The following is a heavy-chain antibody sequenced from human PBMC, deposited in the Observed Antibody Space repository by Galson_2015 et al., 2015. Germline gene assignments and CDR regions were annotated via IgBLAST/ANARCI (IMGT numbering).Heavy chain of an antibody. CDR2: IWYDGSNK. CDR1: GFTFSSYG. V-gene: IGHV3-33*01. J-gene: IGHJ3*02. CDR3: AREADGDYVAFEI. Sequence: SLRLSCAASGFTFSSYGMHWVRQAPGKGLEWVAVIWYDGSNKYYADSVKGRFTISRDNSKNTLYLQMNSLRAEDTAVYYCAREADGDYVAFEIWGQGTMVTVSS. D-gene: IGHD4-17*01.